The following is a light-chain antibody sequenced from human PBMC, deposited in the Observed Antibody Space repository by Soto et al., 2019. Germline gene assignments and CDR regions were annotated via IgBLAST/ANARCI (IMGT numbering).Light chain of an antibody. CDR3: QQYGSSGT. V-gene: IGKV3-20*01. CDR2: GAS. Sequence: EIVLTQSPGTLSLSPGERATLSCRASQSFSSTYLAWYQRKPGQAPRLLIYGASNRATGIPDRFSGSGSGTDFTLTISRLEPEDFAVYYCQQYGSSGTFGQGTKVDIK. CDR1: QSFSSTY. J-gene: IGKJ1*01.